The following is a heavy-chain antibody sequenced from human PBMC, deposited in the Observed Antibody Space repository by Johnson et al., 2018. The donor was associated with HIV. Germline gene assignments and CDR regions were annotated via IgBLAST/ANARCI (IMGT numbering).Heavy chain of an antibody. CDR3: AKGGIATRFFDI. CDR1: GFTFSSYA. D-gene: IGHD6-6*01. CDR2: ISYAGSDK. J-gene: IGHJ3*02. Sequence: QVQLVESGGGVVQPGGSLRLSCAASGFTFSSYAMHWVLQAPGKGLDWVAVISYAGSDKYYAASLKCRFTLSRDNSKNMVYLQLNSLRAEDTAVYYCAKGGIATRFFDIWGQGTMVTVSS. V-gene: IGHV3-30*14.